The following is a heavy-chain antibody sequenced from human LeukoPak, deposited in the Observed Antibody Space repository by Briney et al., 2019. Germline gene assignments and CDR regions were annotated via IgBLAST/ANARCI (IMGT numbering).Heavy chain of an antibody. CDR3: ARDDGAVAGIYFDY. V-gene: IGHV3-66*02. Sequence: GGSLRLSCAASGFTVSSNYMSWVRQAPGKGLEWASVIYSGGSTYYADSVKGRFTISRYNSKNTLYLQMNSLRPEDTAVYYCARDDGAVAGIYFDYWGQGTLVTVSS. D-gene: IGHD6-19*01. CDR1: GFTVSSNY. CDR2: IYSGGST. J-gene: IGHJ4*01.